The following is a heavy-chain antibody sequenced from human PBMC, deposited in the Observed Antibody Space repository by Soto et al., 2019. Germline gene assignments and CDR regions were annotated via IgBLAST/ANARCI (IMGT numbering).Heavy chain of an antibody. CDR3: ARARPSTYSYGYYNWFDP. J-gene: IGHJ5*02. CDR1: GGSFSGYY. Sequence: SETLSLTCAVYGGSFSGYYWSWIRQPPGKGLEWIGEINHSGSTNYNPSLKSRVTISVDTSKNQFSLKLSSVTAADTAVYYCARARPSTYSYGYYNWFDPWGQGTLVNVSS. CDR2: INHSGST. V-gene: IGHV4-34*01. D-gene: IGHD5-18*01.